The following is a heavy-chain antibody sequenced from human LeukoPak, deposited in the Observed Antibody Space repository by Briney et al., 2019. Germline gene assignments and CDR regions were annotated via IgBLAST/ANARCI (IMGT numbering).Heavy chain of an antibody. V-gene: IGHV3-53*01. D-gene: IGHD2-15*01. CDR2: IYSDSTT. CDR3: ASYCSAGSCRVSDGY. J-gene: IGHJ4*02. Sequence: GGSLRLSCAASGFSISGNHMSWVRQAAGKGLEWVSVIYSDSTTYYADSVKGRVTISRDNSKNTIYLQMKSLRAEDTAVYYCASYCSAGSCRVSDGYWGQGTLVTVSS. CDR1: GFSISGNH.